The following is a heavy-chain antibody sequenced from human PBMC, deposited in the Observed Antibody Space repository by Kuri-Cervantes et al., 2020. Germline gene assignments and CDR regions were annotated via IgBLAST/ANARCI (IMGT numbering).Heavy chain of an antibody. D-gene: IGHD6-19*01. CDR1: GGSISSGGYS. Sequence: LRLSCAVSGGSISSGGYSWSWIRQPPGKGLEWIGYIYHSGSTYYNPSLKSRVTISVDTSKNQFSLKLSSVTAADTAVYYCASDPQHYSSGWYQAFDIWGQGTMVTVSS. CDR3: ASDPQHYSSGWYQAFDI. CDR2: IYHSGST. V-gene: IGHV4-30-2*01. J-gene: IGHJ3*02.